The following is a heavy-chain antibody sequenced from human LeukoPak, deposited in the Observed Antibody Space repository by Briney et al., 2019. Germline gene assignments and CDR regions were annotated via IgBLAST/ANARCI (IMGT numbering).Heavy chain of an antibody. D-gene: IGHD6-13*01. V-gene: IGHV1-18*01. J-gene: IGHJ5*02. CDR3: ARDGRGHWDTRIWYLGNWFDP. CDR1: GYTFTTYG. Sequence: GASVKVSCKASGYTFTTYGISWVRQAPGQGPEWMGWISTYGGNTHYAQELQGRVTLTTDTSTSTAYMDLRSLRSDDTAVYYCARDGRGHWDTRIWYLGNWFDPWGQGTLVTVSS. CDR2: ISTYGGNT.